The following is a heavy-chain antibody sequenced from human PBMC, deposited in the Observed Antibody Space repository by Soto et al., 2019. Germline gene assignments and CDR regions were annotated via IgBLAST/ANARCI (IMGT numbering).Heavy chain of an antibody. CDR2: IIPIFGTA. D-gene: IGHD3-22*01. J-gene: IGHJ4*02. V-gene: IGHV1-69*13. CDR1: GGTFSSYA. Sequence: VASVKVSCKASGGTFSSYAISWVRQAPGQGLEWMGGIIPIFGTANYAQKFQGRVTITADESTSTAYMELSSLRSEDTAVYYCAREWFYYDSSGYYPGRYFDYWGQGTLVTVSS. CDR3: AREWFYYDSSGYYPGRYFDY.